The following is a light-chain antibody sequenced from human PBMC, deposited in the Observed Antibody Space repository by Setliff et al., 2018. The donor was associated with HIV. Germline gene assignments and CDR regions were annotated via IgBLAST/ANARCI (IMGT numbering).Light chain of an antibody. CDR1: TGPVTSGHL. V-gene: IGLV7-46*01. CDR3: LLTLSDDNYV. Sequence: QAVVTQEPSLTVSPGGTVTLTCGSSTGPVTSGHLPYWFQQKPGQAPRTLIFDTSNRHSWTPARFSGSLLGDKAALALSGAQPDDEAECYCLLTLSDDNYVFGTGTKVNRP. CDR2: DTS. J-gene: IGLJ1*01.